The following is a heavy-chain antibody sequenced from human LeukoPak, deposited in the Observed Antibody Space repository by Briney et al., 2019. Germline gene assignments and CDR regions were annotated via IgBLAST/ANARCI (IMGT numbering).Heavy chain of an antibody. J-gene: IGHJ3*02. CDR1: GGSISSYY. CDR3: ARRWGSDAFDI. CDR2: IYYSGST. D-gene: IGHD7-27*01. V-gene: IGHV4-59*08. Sequence: PSETLSLTCTVSGGSISSYYWSWIRQPPGKGLEWIGYIYYSGSTNYNPSLKSRVTISVDTSKNQFSLKLSSVTAADTAVYYCARRWGSDAFDIWGQGTMVTVSS.